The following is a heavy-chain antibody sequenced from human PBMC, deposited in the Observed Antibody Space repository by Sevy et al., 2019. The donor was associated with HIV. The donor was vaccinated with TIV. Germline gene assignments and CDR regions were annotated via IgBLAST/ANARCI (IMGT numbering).Heavy chain of an antibody. CDR1: GFTFSSYS. J-gene: IGHJ6*03. D-gene: IGHD5-18*01. CDR3: ARGYPLRVDTAMVTRGTKGAPKYYYYYYMDV. V-gene: IGHV3-21*01. Sequence: GGSLRLSCAASGFTFSSYSMNWVRQAPGKGLEWVSSISSSSSYIYYADSVKGRFTISRDNAKNSLYLQMNSLRAEDTAVVYCARGYPLRVDTAMVTRGTKGAPKYYYYYYMDVWGKGTTVTVSS. CDR2: ISSSSSYI.